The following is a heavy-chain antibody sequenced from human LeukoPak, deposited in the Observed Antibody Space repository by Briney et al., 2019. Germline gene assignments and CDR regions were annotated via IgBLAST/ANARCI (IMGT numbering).Heavy chain of an antibody. CDR1: GGSISSYY. CDR2: IYYSGST. Sequence: SETLSLTGTVSGGSISSYYWSWIRQPPGKGLEWIGYIYYSGSTNYNPSLKSRVTISVDTSKNQFSLKLSSVTAADTAVYYCARSGGSSWAVFDYWGQGTLVTVSS. D-gene: IGHD6-13*01. J-gene: IGHJ4*02. V-gene: IGHV4-59*01. CDR3: ARSGGSSWAVFDY.